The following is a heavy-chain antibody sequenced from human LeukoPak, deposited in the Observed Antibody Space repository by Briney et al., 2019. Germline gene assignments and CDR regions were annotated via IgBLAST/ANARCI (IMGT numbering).Heavy chain of an antibody. D-gene: IGHD6-6*01. J-gene: IGHJ4*02. Sequence: PGGSLRLSCAASGFTFSKYAMSWVRQAPGKGLEWVSTVNDRGTGTYYADSVKGRFTISRDNSKNTLSLQMISLRAEDTAVYYCAKVKSSSSGRAPQDYWGQGTLVTVSS. CDR2: VNDRGTGT. V-gene: IGHV3-23*01. CDR1: GFTFSKYA. CDR3: AKVKSSSSGRAPQDY.